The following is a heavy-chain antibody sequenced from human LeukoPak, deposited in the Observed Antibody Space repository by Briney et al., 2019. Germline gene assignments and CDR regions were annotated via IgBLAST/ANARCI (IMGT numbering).Heavy chain of an antibody. CDR2: IYSSGST. CDR3: ARTTEGGYTYDYFYYYYMDV. D-gene: IGHD5-18*01. J-gene: IGHJ6*03. V-gene: IGHV4-59*01. CDR1: GVSISNYY. Sequence: SETLSLTCTVSGVSISNYYWSWIRQPPGKGLEWIGYIYSSGSTNYNPSLKSRATISVDTSKFQFSLKVTSVTAADTAVYYCARTTEGGYTYDYFYYYYMDVWGKGTTVTISS.